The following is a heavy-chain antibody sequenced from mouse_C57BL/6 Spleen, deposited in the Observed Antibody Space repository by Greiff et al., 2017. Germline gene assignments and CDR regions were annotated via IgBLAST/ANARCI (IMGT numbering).Heavy chain of an antibody. D-gene: IGHD3-3*01. Sequence: DVKLQESGEGLVKPGGSLKLSCAASGFTFSSYAMSWVRQTPEKRLEWVAYISSGGDYIYYADTVKGRFTISRDNARNTLYLQMSSLKSEDTAMYYCTRRGPFYAMDYWGQGTSVTVSS. CDR2: ISSGGDYI. J-gene: IGHJ4*01. V-gene: IGHV5-9-1*02. CDR3: TRRGPFYAMDY. CDR1: GFTFSSYA.